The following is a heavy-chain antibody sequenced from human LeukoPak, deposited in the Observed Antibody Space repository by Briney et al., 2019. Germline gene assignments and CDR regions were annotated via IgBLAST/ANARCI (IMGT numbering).Heavy chain of an antibody. CDR1: GFTFDDYA. CDR2: IRSIIYGGTP. J-gene: IGHJ4*02. CDR3: TRDQTPYY. V-gene: IGHV3-49*04. Sequence: GGSLRHSCAASGFTFDDYAMTWVRQAPGKGLEWVGFIRSIIYGGTPEYAASVKGRFTISRDDSRGIAYLQMNSLNIEDTAVYYCTRDQTPYYWGQGTLVTVSS.